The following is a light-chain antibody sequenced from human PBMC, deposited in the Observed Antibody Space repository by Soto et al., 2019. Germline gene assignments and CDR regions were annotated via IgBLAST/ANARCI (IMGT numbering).Light chain of an antibody. CDR3: QQRSNWPPTWT. J-gene: IGKJ1*01. V-gene: IGKV3-11*01. CDR2: DAS. Sequence: EIVLTQSPATLSLSPGERATLSCRASQSVGSYLAWYQQKPGQAPRLLIHDASNRATGIPARFSGSGSGTDFTLIISSLESEDFAVYYCQQRSNWPPTWTFGQGTKVEIK. CDR1: QSVGSY.